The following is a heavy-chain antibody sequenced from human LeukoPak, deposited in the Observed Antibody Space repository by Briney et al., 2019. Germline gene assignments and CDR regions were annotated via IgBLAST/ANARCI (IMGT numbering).Heavy chain of an antibody. V-gene: IGHV3-23*01. J-gene: IGHJ4*02. CDR2: ISGSSGST. CDR1: GFTFNIYA. Sequence: PGGSLRLSCAASGFTFNIYAMNWIRQAPGKGLEWVSGISGSSGSTYYADSVKGRFTISRDNSKNTLFLQMNSLRAEDTALYYCAKDAQQLAYYFDYWGQGTLVTVSS. CDR3: AKDAQQLAYYFDY. D-gene: IGHD6-13*01.